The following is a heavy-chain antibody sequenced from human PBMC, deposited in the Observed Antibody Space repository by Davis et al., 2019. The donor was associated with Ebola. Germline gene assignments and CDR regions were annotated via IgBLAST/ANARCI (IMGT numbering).Heavy chain of an antibody. D-gene: IGHD1-14*01. CDR1: GYTFTSYG. V-gene: IGHV1-18*01. Sequence: AASVKVSCKASGYTFTSYGISWVRQAPGQGLEWMGWISAYNGNTNYAQKLQGRVTMTTDMSITTAYMELSSLNSDDTAIYYCARPILPEVTHCGVDYWGQGTLLTVSS. CDR3: ARPILPEVTHCGVDY. CDR2: ISAYNGNT. J-gene: IGHJ4*02.